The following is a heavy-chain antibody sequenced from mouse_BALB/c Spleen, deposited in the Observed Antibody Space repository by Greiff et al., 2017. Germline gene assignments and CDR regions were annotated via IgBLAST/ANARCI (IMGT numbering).Heavy chain of an antibody. CDR2: IDPSDSET. CDR1: GYTFTSYW. Sequence: QVQLQQPGAELVKPGAPVKLSCKAFGYTFTSYWMNWVKQRPGRGLEWIGRIDPSDSETHYNQKFKDKATLTVDKSSSTAYIQLSSLTSEDSAVYYCARWGPSYAMDYWGQGTSVTVSS. J-gene: IGHJ4*01. CDR3: ARWGPSYAMDY. V-gene: IGHV1-69*02.